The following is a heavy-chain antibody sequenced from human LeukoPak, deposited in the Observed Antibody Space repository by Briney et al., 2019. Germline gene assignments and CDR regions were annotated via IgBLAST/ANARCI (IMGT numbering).Heavy chain of an antibody. D-gene: IGHD5-18*01. J-gene: IGHJ4*02. CDR2: INHSGST. CDR3: ARGLYSYGI. CDR1: GGTFSGYY. Sequence: SETLSLTCAVYGGTFSGYYWSWIRQPPGKGLEWIGEINHSGSTNYNPSLKSRVTISVDTSKSQFSLKLSSVAAADTAVYYCARGLYSYGIWGQGTLVTVSS. V-gene: IGHV4-34*01.